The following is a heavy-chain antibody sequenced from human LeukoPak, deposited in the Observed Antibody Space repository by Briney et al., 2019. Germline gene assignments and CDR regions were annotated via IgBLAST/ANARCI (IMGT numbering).Heavy chain of an antibody. D-gene: IGHD3-22*01. Sequence: PGGSLRLSCAASGFTLSSYWMSWVRQAPGKGLEWVANIKQDGDEKDYVDSVKGRFIISRDNAKNSLYLQMNSLRAEDTAVYYCARGRYYYDSSGYFPLDYWGQGTLVTVSS. CDR3: ARGRYYYDSSGYFPLDY. CDR2: IKQDGDEK. V-gene: IGHV3-7*01. CDR1: GFTLSSYW. J-gene: IGHJ4*02.